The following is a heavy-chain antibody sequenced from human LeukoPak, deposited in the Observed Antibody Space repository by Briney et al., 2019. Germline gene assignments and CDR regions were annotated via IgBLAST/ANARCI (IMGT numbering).Heavy chain of an antibody. Sequence: ASVKVSCKASGGTFSSYAISWVRQAPGQGLEWMGWMNPNSGNTGYAQKFQGRVTITRNTSISTAYMELSSLRSEDTAVYYCARGYSSSWYRDAFDIWGQGTMVTVSS. CDR1: GGTFSSYA. D-gene: IGHD6-13*01. CDR2: MNPNSGNT. V-gene: IGHV1-8*03. J-gene: IGHJ3*02. CDR3: ARGYSSSWYRDAFDI.